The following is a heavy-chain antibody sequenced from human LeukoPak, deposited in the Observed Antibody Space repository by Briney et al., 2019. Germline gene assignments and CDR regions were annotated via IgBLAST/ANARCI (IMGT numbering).Heavy chain of an antibody. CDR2: IRSKAYGGTT. CDR1: GFTFGDYA. CDR3: TRDSGYYGSGTYPDY. Sequence: PGRSLRLSCTGSGFTFGDYAMSWFREAPGQGLEWVGFIRSKAYGGTTEYAASVKGRFTLSRDDSKSIAYLQMSGLKTEDTAVYYCTRDSGYYGSGTYPDYWGQGTLVTVSS. D-gene: IGHD3-10*01. J-gene: IGHJ4*02. V-gene: IGHV3-49*03.